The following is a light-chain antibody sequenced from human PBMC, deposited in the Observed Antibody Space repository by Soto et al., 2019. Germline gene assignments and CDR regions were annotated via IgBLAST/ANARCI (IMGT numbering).Light chain of an antibody. CDR1: QSVSSN. V-gene: IGKV3-15*01. CDR2: GAS. CDR3: QQYNNWLFT. J-gene: IGKJ3*01. Sequence: EIVMTQSPATLSVSPGERATLSCRASQSVSSNLAWYQQKPGQAPRLLIYGASTRATGIPARFSGSGSGTEFTLTISILQSEDFAVYYCQQYNNWLFTFGPGTKVDIK.